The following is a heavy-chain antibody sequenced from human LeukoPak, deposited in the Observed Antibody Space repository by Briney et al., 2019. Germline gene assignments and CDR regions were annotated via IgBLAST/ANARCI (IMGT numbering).Heavy chain of an antibody. D-gene: IGHD1-14*01. CDR1: GGTFSNYP. Sequence: GASVKVSCKASGGTFSNYPITWVRQAPGQGLEWMGRIIPVFGAANYAQNFHGRVTIATGESTNTVYMELNSLASEDRAVYYCARGTDGNNFDYWGQGTLVTVSS. J-gene: IGHJ4*02. CDR3: ARGTDGNNFDY. V-gene: IGHV1-69*05. CDR2: IIPVFGAA.